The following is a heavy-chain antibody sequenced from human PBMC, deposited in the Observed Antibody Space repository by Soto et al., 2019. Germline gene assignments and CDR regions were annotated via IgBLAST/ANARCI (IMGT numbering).Heavy chain of an antibody. CDR1: GGSITSSTYY. J-gene: IGHJ4*02. Sequence: SETLSLTCAVSGGSITSSTYYWGWIRQPPGKRLEWIGSIYYSGSTYFNPSLKSRVTISVDTSKNQFSLKLSSVTAADTAVYYCARDTHAAHFDYWGQGTLVTVSS. V-gene: IGHV4-39*07. CDR2: IYYSGST. CDR3: ARDTHAAHFDY.